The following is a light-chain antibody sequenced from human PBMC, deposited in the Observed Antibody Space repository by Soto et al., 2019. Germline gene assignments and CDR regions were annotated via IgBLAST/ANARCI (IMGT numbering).Light chain of an antibody. CDR3: QQYGNSWT. CDR1: QTVTNNY. Sequence: EIVMTQSPATLSVSPGERATLFCRASQTVTNNYLAWYQQKPGQAPRLLIYGASSRATGIPDRFSGSGSGTDFTLTISRLEPEDFAVYYCQQYGNSWTFGQGTKVDIK. J-gene: IGKJ1*01. CDR2: GAS. V-gene: IGKV3-20*01.